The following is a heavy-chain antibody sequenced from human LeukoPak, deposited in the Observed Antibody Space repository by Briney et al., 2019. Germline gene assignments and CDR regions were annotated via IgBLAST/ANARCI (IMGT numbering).Heavy chain of an antibody. Sequence: LSLTCTVSGGSISSSSYYWGWVRQAPGKGLEWVAVISYDGSNKYYADSVKGRFTISRDNSKNTLYLQMNSLRAEDTAVYYCARDQVSGYYYGMDVWGQGTTVTVSS. J-gene: IGHJ6*02. CDR3: ARDQVSGYYYGMDV. CDR2: ISYDGSNK. D-gene: IGHD3-10*01. V-gene: IGHV3-30*03. CDR1: GGSISSSSYY.